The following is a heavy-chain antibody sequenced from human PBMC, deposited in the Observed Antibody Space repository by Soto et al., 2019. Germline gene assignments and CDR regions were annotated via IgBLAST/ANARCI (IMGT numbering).Heavy chain of an antibody. CDR1: GYTFTRSG. D-gene: IGHD1-26*01. V-gene: IGHV1-18*01. CDR2: ISSYNGST. Sequence: EASVKVSCKASGYTFTRSGISWVRQATGQGLEWMGIISSYNGSTSYAQKFQGRVTMTRDTSTSTVYMELSSLRSEDTAVYYCARGFYYGYFDYWGQGTLVTVSS. J-gene: IGHJ4*02. CDR3: ARGFYYGYFDY.